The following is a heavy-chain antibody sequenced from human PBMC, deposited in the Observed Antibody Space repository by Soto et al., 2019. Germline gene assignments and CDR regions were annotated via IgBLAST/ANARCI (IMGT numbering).Heavy chain of an antibody. D-gene: IGHD3-10*01. CDR1: GGTFSSYA. V-gene: IGHV1-69*12. CDR2: IIPIFGAA. Sequence: QVQLVQSGAEVKKPGSSVKVSCKASGGTFSSYAISWVRQAPGQGLEWMGGIIPIFGAANYAQKFQGRVTITADEYTSTAYMELSSLRSEDTAVYHCAPPYGSGSYYNGFDYWGQGTLVTVSS. CDR3: APPYGSGSYYNGFDY. J-gene: IGHJ4*02.